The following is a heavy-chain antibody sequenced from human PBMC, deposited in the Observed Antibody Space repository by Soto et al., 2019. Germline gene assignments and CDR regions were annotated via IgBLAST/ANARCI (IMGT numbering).Heavy chain of an antibody. CDR3: ARVPEGYSGYDYYFDY. V-gene: IGHV1-2*04. D-gene: IGHD5-12*01. CDR1: GYTFTGYY. CDR2: INPNSGGT. Sequence: ASVKVSCKASGYTFTGYYMHWVRQAPGQGLEWMGWINPNSGGTNYAQKFQGWVTMTRDTSISTAYMELSRLRSDDTAVYYCARVPEGYSGYDYYFDYWGQGTLVTVSS. J-gene: IGHJ4*02.